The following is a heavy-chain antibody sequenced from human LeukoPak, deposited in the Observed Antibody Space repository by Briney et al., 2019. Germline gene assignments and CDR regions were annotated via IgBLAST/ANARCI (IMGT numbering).Heavy chain of an antibody. V-gene: IGHV3-30*18. CDR3: AKDSGDSDGSGSHDY. CDR2: ILYDGSNK. J-gene: IGHJ4*02. Sequence: GGSLRRSCAASGFTFSSYGMHWVRQAPGKGLEWVAVILYDGSNKYYADSVKGRFTISRDNSKNTLYLQMNSLRAEDTAVYYCAKDSGDSDGSGSHDYWGQGTLVTVSS. D-gene: IGHD3-10*01. CDR1: GFTFSSYG.